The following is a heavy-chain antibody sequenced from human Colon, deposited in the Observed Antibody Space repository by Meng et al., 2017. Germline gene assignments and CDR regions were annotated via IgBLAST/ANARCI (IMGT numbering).Heavy chain of an antibody. CDR3: ARESDYYGSGSYYNGLGWFFDL. Sequence: SETLSLTCSVSGGPIINNYWSWIRQPAGKELEWVGRIYSSDKTEYTPSLNSRVSMSLDTSKNQFSLHLTSVTAADTAVYYCARESDYYGSGSYYNGLGWFFDLWGRGTLVTVSS. D-gene: IGHD3-10*01. CDR1: GGPIINNY. CDR2: IYSSDKT. J-gene: IGHJ2*01. V-gene: IGHV4-4*07.